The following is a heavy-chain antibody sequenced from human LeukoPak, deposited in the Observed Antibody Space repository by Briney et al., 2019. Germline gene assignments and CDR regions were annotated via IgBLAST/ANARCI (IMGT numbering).Heavy chain of an antibody. CDR1: GYSFTSYW. V-gene: IGHV5-51*01. Sequence: KHGESLKISCKGFGYSFTSYWIGWVRQMPGKGLEWMGIIYPGDSDTRYSPSFQGQVTISADKSISTAYLQWSSLKASDTAMYYCARHPVYAIGWFDPWGQGTLVTVSS. CDR3: ARHPVYAIGWFDP. J-gene: IGHJ5*02. D-gene: IGHD2-8*01. CDR2: IYPGDSDT.